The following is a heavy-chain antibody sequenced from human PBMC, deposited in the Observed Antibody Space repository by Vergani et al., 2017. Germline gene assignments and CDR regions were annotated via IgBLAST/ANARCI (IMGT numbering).Heavy chain of an antibody. CDR1: GGSFSGYY. Sequence: QVQLQQWGAGLLKPSETLSLTCAVYGGSFSGYYWSWIRQPPGKGLEWIGEINHSGSTNYNPSLKSRVTISVDTSKNQFSLKLSSVTAADTAVYYCARVGQGYDSSGYHPYYFDYWGQGTLVTVSS. CDR2: INHSGST. V-gene: IGHV4-34*01. J-gene: IGHJ4*02. D-gene: IGHD3-22*01. CDR3: ARVGQGYDSSGYHPYYFDY.